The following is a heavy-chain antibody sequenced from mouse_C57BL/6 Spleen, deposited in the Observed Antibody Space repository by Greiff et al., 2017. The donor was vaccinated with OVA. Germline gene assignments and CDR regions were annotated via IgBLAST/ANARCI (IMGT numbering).Heavy chain of an antibody. J-gene: IGHJ1*03. CDR1: GYAFSSSW. CDR2: IYPGDGDT. D-gene: IGHD1-1*01. Sequence: QVQLQQSGPELVKPGASVKISCKASGYAFSSSWMNWVKQRPGKGLEWIGRIYPGDGDTNYNGKFKGKATLTADKSSSTAYMQLSSLTSEDSAVYFCARRGGTVVPYFDVWGTGTTVTVSS. V-gene: IGHV1-82*01. CDR3: ARRGGTVVPYFDV.